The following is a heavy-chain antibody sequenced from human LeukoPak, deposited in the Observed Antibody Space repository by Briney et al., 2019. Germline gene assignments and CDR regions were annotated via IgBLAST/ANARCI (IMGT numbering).Heavy chain of an antibody. CDR1: GFTFSSYE. D-gene: IGHD3-9*01. CDR2: ISSSGSTI. J-gene: IGHJ3*02. V-gene: IGHV3-48*03. CDR3: ATRRYFDWLNAFDI. Sequence: PGGSLRLSCAASGFTFSSYEMNWVRQAPGKGLEWVSYISSSGSTIYYADSVKGRFTISRDNAKNSLYLQMNSLRAEDTAVCYCATRRYFDWLNAFDIWGQGTMVTVSS.